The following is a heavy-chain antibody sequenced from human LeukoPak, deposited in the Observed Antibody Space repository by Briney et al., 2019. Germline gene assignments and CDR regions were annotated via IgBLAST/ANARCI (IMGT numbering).Heavy chain of an antibody. CDR1: GFTFSSYE. V-gene: IGHV3-48*03. D-gene: IGHD3-22*01. J-gene: IGHJ4*02. Sequence: GGSLRLSCVASGFTFSSYEMNWVRQAPGKGLEWVSYITSGRTIYYADSVKGRFTISRDNPKNSLYLQMNSLRDEDTAVYNCARGADDSSGYWEYYFDYWGQGTLVTVSS. CDR2: ITSGRTI. CDR3: ARGADDSSGYWEYYFDY.